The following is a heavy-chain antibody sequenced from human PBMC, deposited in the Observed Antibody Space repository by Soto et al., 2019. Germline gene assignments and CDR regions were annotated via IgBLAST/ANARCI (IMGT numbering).Heavy chain of an antibody. V-gene: IGHV3-74*01. CDR1: GFTFRSYW. Sequence: VQLVESGGDLVQPGGSLRLSCAASGFTFRSYWMHWVRQAPGKGLVWVSRINTDGSITNYADSVKGRFTISRDNAKNTLFLQMDSLRLEDTALYYCTRDGVKLERPYKMDVWGKGTTVTVSS. D-gene: IGHD1-1*01. CDR3: TRDGVKLERPYKMDV. J-gene: IGHJ6*04. CDR2: INTDGSIT.